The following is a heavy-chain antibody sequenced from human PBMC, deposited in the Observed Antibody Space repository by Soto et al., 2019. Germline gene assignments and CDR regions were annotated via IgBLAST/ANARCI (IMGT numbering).Heavy chain of an antibody. Sequence: GESLNISCQCSGYTFSNFWIGWVRQLPGKGLEWMGIIYPGDHETRYSPSFHGKVTISADKSINTAYLQWNSLEASDTAFYFCARSPRSSPYFDYWCQGALVTVS. CDR1: GYTFSNFW. V-gene: IGHV5-51*01. J-gene: IGHJ4*02. CDR3: ARSPRSSPYFDY. CDR2: IYPGDHET. D-gene: IGHD6-13*01.